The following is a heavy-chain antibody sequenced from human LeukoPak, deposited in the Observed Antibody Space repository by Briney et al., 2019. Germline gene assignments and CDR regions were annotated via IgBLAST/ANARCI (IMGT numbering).Heavy chain of an antibody. CDR2: INPSGGST. CDR3: ASHALSCSSTSCQYYFDY. CDR1: GYTFTSYY. J-gene: IGHJ4*02. D-gene: IGHD2-2*01. V-gene: IGHV1-46*01. Sequence: ASVKVSCKASGYTFTSYYMHWVRQAPGQGLEWMGIINPSGGSTSYAQKFQGRVTMTRDMSTSTVYMELSSLRSEDTAVYYCASHALSCSSTSCQYYFDYWGQGTLVTVSS.